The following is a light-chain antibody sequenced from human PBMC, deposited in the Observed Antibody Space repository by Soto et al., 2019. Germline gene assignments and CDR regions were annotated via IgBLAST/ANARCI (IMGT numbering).Light chain of an antibody. V-gene: IGKV3-20*01. CDR3: QQYGSSPPIT. CDR1: QSVSSSY. Sequence: LXPGERATLSCRASQSVSSSYLAWYQQKPGQAPRLLIYGASSRATGIPDRFSGSGSGTYFTLTISRLEPEDFAVYYCQQYGSSPPITFGQGTRLEIK. J-gene: IGKJ5*01. CDR2: GAS.